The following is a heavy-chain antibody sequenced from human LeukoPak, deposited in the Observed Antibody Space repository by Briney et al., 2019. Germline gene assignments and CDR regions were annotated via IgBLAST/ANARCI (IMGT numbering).Heavy chain of an antibody. D-gene: IGHD6-13*01. CDR2: ISDSGSIT. V-gene: IGHV3-23*01. CDR1: GFAFSSQA. Sequence: PGGSLRLSCAASGFAFSSQAMGWVRQAPGKGLEWVSVISDSGSITYYADSVKGRFTISRDNAKNSLYLQMNSLRAEDTAVYYCARDWPTIAAAGTIPEYFQHWGQGTLVTVSS. J-gene: IGHJ1*01. CDR3: ARDWPTIAAAGTIPEYFQH.